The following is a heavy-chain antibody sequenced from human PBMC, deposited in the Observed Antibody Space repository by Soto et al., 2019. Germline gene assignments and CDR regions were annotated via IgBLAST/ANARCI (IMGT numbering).Heavy chain of an antibody. CDR2: VSSDGSHA. CDR1: GFTFSSDA. V-gene: IGHV3-30*04. Sequence: QVQLVESGGGVVQPGSSLRLSFAASGFTFSSDALHWVRQAPGKGLEWVAVVSSDGSHAYYPDYVKGRFTISRDNSQSKVYLQMNSLRPEDTATYFCARDSAYSTASTHFDNWGQGTLVTVSS. J-gene: IGHJ4*02. D-gene: IGHD2-2*01. CDR3: ARDSAYSTASTHFDN.